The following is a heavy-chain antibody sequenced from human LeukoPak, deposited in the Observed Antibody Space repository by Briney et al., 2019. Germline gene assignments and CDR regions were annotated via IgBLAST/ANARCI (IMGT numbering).Heavy chain of an antibody. D-gene: IGHD4-17*01. CDR1: GFSFSNYA. J-gene: IGHJ4*02. CDR2: ISGSGDIT. Sequence: LGGSLRPSCAASGFSFSNYAMNWVRQAPGKGLEWVSTISGSGDITYSADSVKGRFTISRDNSKNTLYLQLNSLRDDDTAVYYCAKRANYGDFDYWGQGALVAVSS. V-gene: IGHV3-23*01. CDR3: AKRANYGDFDY.